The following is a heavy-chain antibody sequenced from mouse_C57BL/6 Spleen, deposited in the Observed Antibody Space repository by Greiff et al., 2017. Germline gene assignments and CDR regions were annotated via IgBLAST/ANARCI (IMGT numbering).Heavy chain of an antibody. CDR1: GFTFSDAW. V-gene: IGHV6-6*01. J-gene: IGHJ4*01. Sequence: EVQGVESGGGLVQPGGSMKLSCAASGFTFSDAWMDWVRQSPEKGLEWVAEIRNKANNNATYYAESGKGRFTISRDDSKSSVYLQMNSLRAEDTGIYYWTGGSNYVMDYWGQGTSVTVSS. CDR2: IRNKANNNAT. CDR3: TGGSNYVMDY. D-gene: IGHD5-1*01.